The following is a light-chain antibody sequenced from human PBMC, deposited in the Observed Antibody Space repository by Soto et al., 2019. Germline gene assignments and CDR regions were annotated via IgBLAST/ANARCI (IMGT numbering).Light chain of an antibody. CDR1: SSNIGSNT. CDR3: AAWDDRLNGPV. Sequence: QTVVTQPHSASGTPGQRVTISCSGSSSNIGSNTVNWYQQLPGTAPKLLIYSNNQRPSGVPDRFSGSKSGPSASLAISGLQSEDEDDYYCAAWDDRLNGPVFGGGTKLTVL. J-gene: IGLJ2*01. CDR2: SNN. V-gene: IGLV1-44*01.